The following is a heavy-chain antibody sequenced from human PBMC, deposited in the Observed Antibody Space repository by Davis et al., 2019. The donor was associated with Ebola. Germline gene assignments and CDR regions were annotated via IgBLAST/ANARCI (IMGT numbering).Heavy chain of an antibody. CDR1: GYTFTSYY. V-gene: IGHV1-46*01. J-gene: IGHJ6*02. Sequence: ASVKVSCKASGYTFTSYYMHWVPQAPGQGLEWMGIINPSGGSTSYAQKFQGRVTMTRDTSTSTVYMELSSLRSEDTAVYYCARDLSAVAGTWSYYYGMDVWGQGTTVTVSS. CDR3: ARDLSAVAGTWSYYYGMDV. CDR2: INPSGGST. D-gene: IGHD6-19*01.